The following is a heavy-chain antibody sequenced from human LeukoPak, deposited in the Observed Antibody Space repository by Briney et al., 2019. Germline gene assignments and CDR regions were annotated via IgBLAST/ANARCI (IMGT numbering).Heavy chain of an antibody. V-gene: IGHV1-69*05. Sequence: RASVKVSCKASGGTFSSYAISWVRQAPGQGLEWIGRIIPIFGTANYAQKFQGRVTITTDESTSTAYMELSSLRSEDTAVYYCARVVLVPRDFGEPYYYMDVWGKGTTVTVSS. CDR1: GGTFSSYA. J-gene: IGHJ6*03. D-gene: IGHD3-10*01. CDR3: ARVVLVPRDFGEPYYYMDV. CDR2: IIPIFGTA.